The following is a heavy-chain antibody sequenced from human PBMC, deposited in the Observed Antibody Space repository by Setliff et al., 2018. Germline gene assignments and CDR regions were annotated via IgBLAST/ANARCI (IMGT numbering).Heavy chain of an antibody. J-gene: IGHJ6*03. Sequence: PGGSLRLSCTASGFTFGDYAMSWVRQAPGKGLEWVGFIRSKIYGGTTEYAASVKGRFTISRDDSKNSLYLQMHVLKTEDRAPYYCARIRLCGGRVICPPGRYVDVWGKGTTVTVSS. D-gene: IGHD2-15*01. CDR2: IRSKIYGGTT. CDR3: ARIRLCGGRVICPPGRYVDV. V-gene: IGHV3-49*04. CDR1: GFTFGDYA.